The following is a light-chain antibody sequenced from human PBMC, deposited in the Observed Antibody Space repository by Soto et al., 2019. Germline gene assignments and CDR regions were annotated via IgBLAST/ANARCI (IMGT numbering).Light chain of an antibody. V-gene: IGKV3D-20*01. CDR2: DAS. J-gene: IGKJ1*01. CDR3: HQYGGSPGT. Sequence: RLLIYDASSRATGVPDRFSGSGSGTDFILIISRLEPEDFAVYYCHQYGGSPGTLGQGTKVDIK.